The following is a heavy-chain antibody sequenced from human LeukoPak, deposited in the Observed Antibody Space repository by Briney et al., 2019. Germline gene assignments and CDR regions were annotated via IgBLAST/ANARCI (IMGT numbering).Heavy chain of an antibody. Sequence: PGGSLRLSCAASGFTFSSYEMNWVRQAPGKGLEWVSYISSSGSTIYYADSVKGRFTISRDNAKNSLYLQMNSLRAEDTAVYYCAHTTVTTGYFVYWGQGTLVTVSS. D-gene: IGHD4-17*01. J-gene: IGHJ4*02. CDR2: ISSSGSTI. CDR1: GFTFSSYE. CDR3: AHTTVTTGYFVY. V-gene: IGHV3-48*03.